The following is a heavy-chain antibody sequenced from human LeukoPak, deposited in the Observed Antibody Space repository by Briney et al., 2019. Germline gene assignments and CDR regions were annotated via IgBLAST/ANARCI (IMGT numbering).Heavy chain of an antibody. CDR2: IYYSGST. J-gene: IGHJ4*02. CDR3: AKYSYGRIDH. V-gene: IGHV4-59*01. CDR1: GGPISSYY. D-gene: IGHD5-18*01. Sequence: PSETLSLTCTVSGGPISSYYWSWIRQPPGKGLEWIGYIYYSGSTNYNPSLKSRVTISVDTSKNQFSLKLSSVTAADTAVYYCAKYSYGRIDHWGQGTLVTVSS.